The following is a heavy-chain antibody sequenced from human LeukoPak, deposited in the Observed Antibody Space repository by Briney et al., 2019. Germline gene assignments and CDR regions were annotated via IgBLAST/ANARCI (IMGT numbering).Heavy chain of an antibody. CDR3: ASDITGTGKKDY. CDR1: GFTVSSSY. J-gene: IGHJ4*02. V-gene: IGHV3-53*01. Sequence: PGGSLRLSCAASGFTVSSSYMSWVRQAPGKGLEWVSVIYGGGSTYYADSVKGRFTISRDTSYNTVNLDMNSLRGEDTAVYYCASDITGTGKKDYWGQGTLVTVSS. D-gene: IGHD1-20*01. CDR2: IYGGGST.